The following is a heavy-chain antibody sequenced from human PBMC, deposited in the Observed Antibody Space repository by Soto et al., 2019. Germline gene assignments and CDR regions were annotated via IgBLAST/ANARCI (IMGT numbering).Heavy chain of an antibody. CDR2: INAGNGNT. Sequence: VGCKASGFSFIDYSILWVRRAHGQSLEWLGWINAGNGNTKYSHKFQDRVTITSDTSATTTYMELRSLRSEDTAVFYCARSAKKTWLPDFWGEGTLVTVSS. V-gene: IGHV1-3*01. D-gene: IGHD5-12*01. J-gene: IGHJ1*01. CDR3: ARSAKKTWLPDF. CDR1: GFSFIDYS.